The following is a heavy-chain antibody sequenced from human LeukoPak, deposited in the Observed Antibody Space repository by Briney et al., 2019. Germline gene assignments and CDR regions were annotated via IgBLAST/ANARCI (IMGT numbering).Heavy chain of an antibody. Sequence: GGSLRLSCAASGFTFSSYAMSWVRQAPGKGLEWVSVIFSGGSTYYADSVKGRFTISRDNSKNTLYLQMNSLRAEDTAVYYCARENDMGYCSGGRCYKGYNAMDVWGQGTTVTVSS. D-gene: IGHD2-15*01. J-gene: IGHJ6*02. CDR3: ARENDMGYCSGGRCYKGYNAMDV. CDR1: GFTFSSYA. V-gene: IGHV3-53*01. CDR2: IFSGGST.